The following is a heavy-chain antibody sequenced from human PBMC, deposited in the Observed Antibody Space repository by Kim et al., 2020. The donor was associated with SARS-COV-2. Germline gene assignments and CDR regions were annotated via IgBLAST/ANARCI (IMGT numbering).Heavy chain of an antibody. J-gene: IGHJ4*02. Sequence: GGSLRLSCAASGFTFSSYGMHWVRQAPGKGLEWVAVIWYDGSNKYYADSVKGRFTISRDNSKNTLYLQMNSLRAEDTAVYYCARDEGYLRYSGYFDYWGQGTLVTVSS. V-gene: IGHV3-33*01. CDR3: ARDEGYLRYSGYFDY. CDR1: GFTFSSYG. D-gene: IGHD1-26*01. CDR2: IWYDGSNK.